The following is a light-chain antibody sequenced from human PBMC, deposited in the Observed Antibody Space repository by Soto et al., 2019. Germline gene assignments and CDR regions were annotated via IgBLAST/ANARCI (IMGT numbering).Light chain of an antibody. CDR3: QQLKCYPVA. Sequence: DIQVTQSPSFLSASVGDRVTITCRASQGISSYLAWYQQKPGRAPKLLIYDASTLQSGVPSRFSGSGSGTEFTLTISSLQPEDFAIYYCQQLKCYPVAFGGGTKVDIK. CDR2: DAS. V-gene: IGKV1-9*01. J-gene: IGKJ4*01. CDR1: QGISSY.